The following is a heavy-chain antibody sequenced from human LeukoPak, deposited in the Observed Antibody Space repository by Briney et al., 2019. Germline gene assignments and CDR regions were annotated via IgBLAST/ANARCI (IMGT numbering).Heavy chain of an antibody. V-gene: IGHV3-23*01. Sequence: PGGSLRLSCAASGFTFSSYVMTLVRQAPRKGLEWVSAISGSGGSTYYADSVKGHFTISRDNSKKTLYLQMNSLRVEDTAIYYCAKGDYGDYWGQGTLVTVSS. CDR2: ISGSGGST. CDR3: AKGDYGDY. J-gene: IGHJ4*02. D-gene: IGHD3-16*01. CDR1: GFTFSSYV.